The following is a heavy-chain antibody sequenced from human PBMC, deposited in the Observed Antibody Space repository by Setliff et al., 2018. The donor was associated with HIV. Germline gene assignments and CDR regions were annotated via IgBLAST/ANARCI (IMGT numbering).Heavy chain of an antibody. J-gene: IGHJ6*03. Sequence: ASETLSLTCTVSGGSISSGGYYWSWIRQLPGKGLECIGYIYYSGSTYYNPSLKSRATISVDTSKNQFSLRLHSVTAADTAVYYCARGATLLPGYSDRWEYFYMDVWDKGTTVTVSS. D-gene: IGHD5-12*01. CDR2: IYYSGST. V-gene: IGHV4-31*03. CDR3: ARGATLLPGYSDRWEYFYMDV. CDR1: GGSISSGGYY.